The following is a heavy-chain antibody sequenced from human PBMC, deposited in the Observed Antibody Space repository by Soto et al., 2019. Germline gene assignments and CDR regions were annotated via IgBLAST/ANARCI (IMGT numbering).Heavy chain of an antibody. J-gene: IGHJ5*02. CDR1: GFTFSSYS. CDR2: ISSSSSYI. CDR3: ASLGYCSGGSCYEFDP. V-gene: IGHV3-21*01. D-gene: IGHD2-15*01. Sequence: EVQLVESGGGLVKPGGSLRLSCAASGFTFSSYSMNWVRQAPGKGLEWVSSISSSSSYIYYADSVKGRFTISRDNAKNSLYLKMNSLRAEDTAVYYCASLGYCSGGSCYEFDPWGQGTLVTVSS.